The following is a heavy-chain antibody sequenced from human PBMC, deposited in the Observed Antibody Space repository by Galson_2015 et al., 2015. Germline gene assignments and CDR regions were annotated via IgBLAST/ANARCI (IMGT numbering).Heavy chain of an antibody. Sequence: TLSLTCTVSGGSISSGGYYWSWIRQHPGKGLEWIGYIYYSGSTYYNPSLKSRVTISVDTSKNQFSLKLSSVTAADTAVYYCASRGRIGSYYFDYWGQGTLVTVSS. V-gene: IGHV4-31*03. D-gene: IGHD1-26*01. CDR2: IYYSGST. CDR3: ASRGRIGSYYFDY. CDR1: GGSISSGGYY. J-gene: IGHJ4*02.